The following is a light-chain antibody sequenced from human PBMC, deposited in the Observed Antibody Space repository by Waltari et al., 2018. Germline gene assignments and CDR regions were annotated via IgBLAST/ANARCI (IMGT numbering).Light chain of an antibody. CDR1: TSNIGNNA. CDR2: HAN. J-gene: IGLJ1*01. V-gene: IGLV1-36*01. CDR3: GTWDDSLNVYV. Sequence: QSVLTQPPSVSEAPRQRVTISCSGSTSNIGNNAVSWYQQVPGKAPKLLIYHANLSPSGVAGRFSGSKSGTSASLAIIGLQSEDEADYYCGTWDDSLNVYVVGTGTTVTVL.